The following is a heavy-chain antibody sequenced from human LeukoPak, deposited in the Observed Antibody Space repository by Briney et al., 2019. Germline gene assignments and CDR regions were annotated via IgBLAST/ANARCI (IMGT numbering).Heavy chain of an antibody. CDR3: ARGGAPVALDSSGYYYNY. J-gene: IGHJ4*02. V-gene: IGHV1-18*01. CDR1: GYTFTNYG. D-gene: IGHD3-22*01. Sequence: ASVKVSCKASGYTFTNYGITWVRQAPGQGLEWMGWINTYNGKTNYTQRLQGRVTMTTDTSTSTAYMELSSLRSEDTAVYYCARGGAPVALDSSGYYYNYWGQGTLVTVSS. CDR2: INTYNGKT.